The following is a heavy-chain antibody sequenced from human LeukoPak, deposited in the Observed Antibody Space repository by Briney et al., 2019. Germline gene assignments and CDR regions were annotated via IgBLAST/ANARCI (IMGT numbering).Heavy chain of an antibody. J-gene: IGHJ4*02. CDR3: ARDGPQTTFDY. V-gene: IGHV1-69*13. CDR1: GGTFSSYA. D-gene: IGHD1-1*01. Sequence: AASVKVSCEASGGTFSSYAISWVRQAPGQGLEWMGGIIPIFGTANYAQKFQGRVTITADESTSTAYVELSSLRSEDTAVYYCARDGPQTTFDYWGQGTLVTVSS. CDR2: IIPIFGTA.